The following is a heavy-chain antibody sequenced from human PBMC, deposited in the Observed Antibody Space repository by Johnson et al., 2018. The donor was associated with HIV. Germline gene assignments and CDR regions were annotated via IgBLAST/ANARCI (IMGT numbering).Heavy chain of an antibody. V-gene: IGHV3-9*01. J-gene: IGHJ3*02. CDR1: GFTFSSYA. CDR2: ISWNSGTI. Sequence: QLVESGGGVVQPGRSLRLSCAASGFTFSSYAMHWVRQAPGKGLEWVSGISWNSGTIGYADSVKGRFTISRDNGKNSLYLQMNSLRLEDTAFYFCAKAKYSSSADAFDIWGQGTMVIVSS. CDR3: AKAKYSSSADAFDI. D-gene: IGHD6-6*01.